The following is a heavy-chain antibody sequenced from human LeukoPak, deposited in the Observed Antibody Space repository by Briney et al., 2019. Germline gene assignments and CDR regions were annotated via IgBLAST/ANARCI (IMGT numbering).Heavy chain of an antibody. CDR2: ISGGGGIT. V-gene: IGHV3-23*01. Sequence: PGGSLRLSCAASGFTFSSYAMSWVRQAPGKGLEWVSVISGGGGITYYADSVKGRFTISRDNSKNTLYLQMNSLRAEDTAVYYCAKAPTRYPDWVYFDSWGQGTLVTVSS. D-gene: IGHD1-1*01. CDR1: GFTFSSYA. J-gene: IGHJ4*02. CDR3: AKAPTRYPDWVYFDS.